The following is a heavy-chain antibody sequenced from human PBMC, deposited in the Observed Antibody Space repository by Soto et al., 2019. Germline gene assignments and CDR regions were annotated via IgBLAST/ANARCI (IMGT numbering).Heavy chain of an antibody. CDR1: GFTFSSYG. Sequence: QVQLVESGGGVVQPGRSLRLSCAASGFTFSSYGMHWVRQAPGKGLEWVAVIWYDGSNKYYADSVKGRFTISRDNSKNTLYLQMKSLRVEDTAVYYCARGRKRWLQFSRYYGMDVWGQGTTVTVSS. D-gene: IGHD5-12*01. V-gene: IGHV3-33*01. CDR2: IWYDGSNK. CDR3: ARGRKRWLQFSRYYGMDV. J-gene: IGHJ6*02.